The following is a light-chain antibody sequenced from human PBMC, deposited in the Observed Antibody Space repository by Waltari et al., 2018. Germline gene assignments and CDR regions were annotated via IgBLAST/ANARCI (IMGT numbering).Light chain of an antibody. CDR2: LGS. J-gene: IGKJ4*01. V-gene: IGKV2-28*01. CDR3: MQALQSPLT. Sequence: DIGMTQSPPYLPVTPAVPPSIPCSSTQSLLHSRGYNYLDWYLQKPGQSPQLLISLGSNRASGVPDRFSGSGSGTDFTLKISRVEAEDVGVYYCMQALQSPLTFGGGTKVEIK. CDR1: QSLLHSRGYNY.